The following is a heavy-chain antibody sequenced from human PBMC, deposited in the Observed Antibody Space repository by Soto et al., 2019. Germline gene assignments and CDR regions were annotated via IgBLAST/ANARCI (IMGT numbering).Heavy chain of an antibody. CDR1: GYTFTRYY. D-gene: IGHD3-16*01. Sequence: QEQLVQSGAEVRKPGASVKVSCKASGYTFTRYYMHWVRQAPGQGLEWMGIINPSGGNASYAQKSQCRVTMTRDTSTSTVSMALSSLTSEETAVYYCARDQIAGAILGRFEYWGQGTLVTVSS. V-gene: IGHV1-46*01. J-gene: IGHJ4*02. CDR2: INPSGGNA. CDR3: ARDQIAGAILGRFEY.